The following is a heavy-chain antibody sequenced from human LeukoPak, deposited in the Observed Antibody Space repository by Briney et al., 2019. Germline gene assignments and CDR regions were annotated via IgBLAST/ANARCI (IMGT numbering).Heavy chain of an antibody. J-gene: IGHJ4*02. CDR1: GYSFTSYW. Sequence: GESLKISCKGSGYSFTSYWIGWVRQMPGKGLEWMGIIYPGDSDTRYSPSFQGQVTISADKPISTAYLQWSSLKASDTAMYYCVRLYCSGGRCYFGFDYWGQGTLVTVSS. CDR2: IYPGDSDT. V-gene: IGHV5-51*01. D-gene: IGHD2-15*01. CDR3: VRLYCSGGRCYFGFDY.